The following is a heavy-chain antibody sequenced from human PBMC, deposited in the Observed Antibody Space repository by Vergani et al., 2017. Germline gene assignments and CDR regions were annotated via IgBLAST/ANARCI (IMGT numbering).Heavy chain of an antibody. V-gene: IGHV1-69*08. D-gene: IGHD2-21*02. Sequence: QVQLVQSGAEVKKPGSSVKVSCKASGATFRSNTISWVRQVPGQGLEWMGRIIPVLGKTKYAQDFQGRLTITADTSTSTAYMELTSLRSQDTAVYYCARDPRGYGCDREDCCYGMDVWGQGTTVTVSS. CDR1: GATFRSNT. CDR3: ARDPRGYGCDREDCCYGMDV. J-gene: IGHJ6*02. CDR2: IIPVLGKT.